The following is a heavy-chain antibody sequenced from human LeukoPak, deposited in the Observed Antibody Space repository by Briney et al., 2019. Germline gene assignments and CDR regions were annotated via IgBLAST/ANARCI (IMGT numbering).Heavy chain of an antibody. CDR3: AGVGFGDYTRLPGPFDY. Sequence: SETLSLTCTVSGGSISSYYWSWIRQPPGKGLEWIGYIYYSGSTNYNPSLKSRVTISVDTSKNQFSLKLSSVPAADTAVYYCAGVGFGDYTRLPGPFDYWGQGTLVTVSS. D-gene: IGHD4-17*01. J-gene: IGHJ4*02. V-gene: IGHV4-59*01. CDR1: GGSISSYY. CDR2: IYYSGST.